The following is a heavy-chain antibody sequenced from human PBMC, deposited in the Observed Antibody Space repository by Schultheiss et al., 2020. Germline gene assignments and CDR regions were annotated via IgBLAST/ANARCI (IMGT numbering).Heavy chain of an antibody. CDR1: GFTFSSYA. Sequence: GGSLRLSCAASGFTFSSYAMSWVRQAPGKGLEWVSAISGSGGSTYYADSVKGRFTISRDNSKNTLYLQMNSLRAEDTAVYYCAKDLDKVWGSYRSYFDYWGQGTLV. CDR3: AKDLDKVWGSYRSYFDY. V-gene: IGHV3-23*01. J-gene: IGHJ4*02. CDR2: ISGSGGST. D-gene: IGHD3-16*02.